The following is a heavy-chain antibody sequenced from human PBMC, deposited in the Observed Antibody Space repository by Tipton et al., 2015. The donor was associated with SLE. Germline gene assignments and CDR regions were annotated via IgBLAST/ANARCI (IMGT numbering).Heavy chain of an antibody. CDR2: ISYDGSNK. CDR3: ARALLWFREDMDV. V-gene: IGHV3-30*04. CDR1: GFTFSIYA. Sequence: SLRLSCAASGFTFSIYAMHWVRQAPGKGLEWVAVISYDGSNKYYADSVKGRFTISRDNSKNTLYLQMNSLRAEDTAVYYCARALLWFREDMDVWGQGTTVTVSS. J-gene: IGHJ6*02. D-gene: IGHD3-10*01.